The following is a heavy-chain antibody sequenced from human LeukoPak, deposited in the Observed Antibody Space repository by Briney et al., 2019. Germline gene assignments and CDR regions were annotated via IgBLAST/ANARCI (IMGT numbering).Heavy chain of an antibody. J-gene: IGHJ4*02. D-gene: IGHD1-26*01. CDR2: IRSKAYGGTT. Sequence: GGSLRLSCTASGFTFGDYAMSWFRQAPGKGLEWVGFIRSKAYGGTTEYAASVKGRFPISRDDSKSIAYLQMNSLKTEDTAVYYCTRVTGGSRFDFDYWGQGTLVTVSS. V-gene: IGHV3-49*03. CDR3: TRVTGGSRFDFDY. CDR1: GFTFGDYA.